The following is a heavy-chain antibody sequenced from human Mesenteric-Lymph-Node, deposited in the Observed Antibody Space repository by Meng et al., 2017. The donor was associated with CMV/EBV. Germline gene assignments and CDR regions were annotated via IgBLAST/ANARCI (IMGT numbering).Heavy chain of an antibody. J-gene: IGHJ4*02. V-gene: IGHV3-23*01. Sequence: GGSLRLSCGASGFYFRDAWMTWVRQAPGKGLECVSAISGSGATTYYADSVKGRFTISRDNSKNTLYLQMNSLRADDTAVYYCAKLRSMATYYFDYWGQGTLVTVSS. D-gene: IGHD5-24*01. CDR3: AKLRSMATYYFDY. CDR1: GFYFRDAW. CDR2: ISGSGATT.